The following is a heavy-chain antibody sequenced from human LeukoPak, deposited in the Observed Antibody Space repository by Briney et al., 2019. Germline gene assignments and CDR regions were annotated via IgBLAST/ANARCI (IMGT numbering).Heavy chain of an antibody. CDR1: GFTFSDYY. V-gene: IGHV3-11*01. CDR2: ISSSGSTI. D-gene: IGHD5-18*01. Sequence: PGGSLRLSCAASGFTFSDYYMSWIRKAPGKGLDWVSYISSSGSTIYYADSVKGRFTISRDNAKNSLYLQMNSLRAEDTAVYYCARDLSAMVFSFDYWGQGTLVTVSS. CDR3: ARDLSAMVFSFDY. J-gene: IGHJ4*02.